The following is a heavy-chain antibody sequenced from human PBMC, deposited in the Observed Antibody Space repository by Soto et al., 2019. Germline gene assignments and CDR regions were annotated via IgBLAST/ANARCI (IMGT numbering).Heavy chain of an antibody. V-gene: IGHV4-34*02. CDR3: ARGAVEQLVRRAWFAP. Sequence: QVQLQQWGAGLLKPSETLSLTCAVYDGSFSGYYWSWIRQPPGKGLEWIGAVNHGGCTTYNPSLKSRATISLDTSKNQCSRKLRSVSAADMAVYYCARGAVEQLVRRAWFAPWVQGTLVTVSS. J-gene: IGHJ5*02. CDR1: DGSFSGYY. D-gene: IGHD6-6*01. CDR2: VNHGGCT.